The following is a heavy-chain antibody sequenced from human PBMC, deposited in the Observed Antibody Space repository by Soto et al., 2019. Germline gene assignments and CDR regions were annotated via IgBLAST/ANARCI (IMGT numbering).Heavy chain of an antibody. CDR2: TYYRSQWHY. Sequence: QVQLQQSGPGLVKPSQTLSLTCVISGDSVSSNSAVWNWIRQSPSRGLEWLGRTYYRSQWHYEYAVFVQSRISIDPDTSKNQFSLQLNSVSSEDTAVYYCVRLVGNSWLDHWGQGTLVTVSS. V-gene: IGHV6-1*01. CDR1: GDSVSSNSAV. D-gene: IGHD4-4*01. CDR3: VRLVGNSWLDH. J-gene: IGHJ4*02.